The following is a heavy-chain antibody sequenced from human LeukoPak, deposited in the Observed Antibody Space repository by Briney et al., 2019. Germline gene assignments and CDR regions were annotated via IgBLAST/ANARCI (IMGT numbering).Heavy chain of an antibody. CDR3: ARVSLDLSAGMDV. D-gene: IGHD3-3*01. V-gene: IGHV3-30*02. Sequence: GGSLRLSCAASGFTFSSYGMHWVRQAPGKGLEWVAFIRYDGSNKYYADSVKGRFTISRDNSKNTLYLQMSSLRGGDTAVYYCARVSLDLSAGMDVWGQGTTVTVSS. CDR1: GFTFSSYG. CDR2: IRYDGSNK. J-gene: IGHJ6*02.